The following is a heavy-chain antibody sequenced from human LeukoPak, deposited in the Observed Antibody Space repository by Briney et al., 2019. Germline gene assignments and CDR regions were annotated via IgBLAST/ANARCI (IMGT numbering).Heavy chain of an antibody. CDR3: ANYDYDSSGYYYVAHYYYYGMDV. Sequence: GGSLRLSCAASGFTFSSYAMSWVRQAPGKGLEWVSAISGSGGSTYYADSVKGRFTISRDNSKNTLYLQMNSLRAEDTAVYYCANYDYDSSGYYYVAHYYYYGMDVWGQGTTVTVSS. D-gene: IGHD3-22*01. CDR1: GFTFSSYA. CDR2: ISGSGGST. V-gene: IGHV3-23*01. J-gene: IGHJ6*02.